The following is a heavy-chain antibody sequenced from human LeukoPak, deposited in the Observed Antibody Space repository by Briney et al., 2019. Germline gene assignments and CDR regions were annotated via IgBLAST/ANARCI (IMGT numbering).Heavy chain of an antibody. CDR3: ASSIGVVTAIAY. Sequence: SETLSLTCTVSGGSISSYYWSWIRPPSGKGLEWIGYIYYSGSTNYNPSLKSRVTISVDTSKNQFSLKLSSVTAADTAVYYCASSIGVVTAIAYWGQGTLVTVSS. D-gene: IGHD2-21*02. CDR2: IYYSGST. J-gene: IGHJ4*02. V-gene: IGHV4-59*08. CDR1: GGSISSYY.